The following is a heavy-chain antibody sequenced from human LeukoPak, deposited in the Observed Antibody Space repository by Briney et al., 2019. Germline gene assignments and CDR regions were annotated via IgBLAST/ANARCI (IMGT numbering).Heavy chain of an antibody. Sequence: SEPLSLPYSVWGGSSCKYYWRWLRHPPGEGLVCIGYIYYCGSTNYYPSLKSRVTISVDTSKNQFSLKLSSVTAADTAVYYCARGEFRFVEWLSPHDYYYMDVWGKGTTVTVSS. CDR2: IYYCGST. J-gene: IGHJ6*03. CDR1: GGSSCKYY. CDR3: ARGEFRFVEWLSPHDYYYMDV. V-gene: IGHV4-59*01. D-gene: IGHD3-3*01.